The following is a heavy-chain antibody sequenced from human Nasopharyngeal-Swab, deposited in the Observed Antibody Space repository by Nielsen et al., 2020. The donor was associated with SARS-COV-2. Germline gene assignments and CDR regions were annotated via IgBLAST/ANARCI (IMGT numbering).Heavy chain of an antibody. V-gene: IGHV3-30-3*01. Sequence: GESLKISCAASGFTFSHFAMHWLRQSRGGGLEWMAVISYDGDNRYYADSVKGRFTISRDNSKNTLYLQMNSLRPEDTAVYYCAKGDESSGIFDYWGQGSLVTVSS. D-gene: IGHD3-22*01. CDR3: AKGDESSGIFDY. J-gene: IGHJ4*02. CDR2: ISYDGDNR. CDR1: GFTFSHFA.